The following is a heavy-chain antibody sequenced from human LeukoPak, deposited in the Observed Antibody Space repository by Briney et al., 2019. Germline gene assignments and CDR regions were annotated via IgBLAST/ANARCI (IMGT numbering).Heavy chain of an antibody. CDR3: ARDQYYASSGSDAFDI. J-gene: IGHJ3*02. CDR1: GFTLSHYA. Sequence: GRSLRLSCAASGFTLSHYAVHWVRQAPGKGLEWVAVISYDGNDKYHADSVKGRFTISRDNSRDTLFLQMSSLRPEDTAVYYCARDQYYASSGSDAFDIWGQGTMVTVSS. D-gene: IGHD3-22*01. CDR2: ISYDGNDK. V-gene: IGHV3-30*14.